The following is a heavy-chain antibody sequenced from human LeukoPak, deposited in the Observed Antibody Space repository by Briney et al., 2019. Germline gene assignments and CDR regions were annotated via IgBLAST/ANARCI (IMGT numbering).Heavy chain of an antibody. CDR1: GYTFTSYY. CDR2: ISPSGGST. J-gene: IGHJ6*02. Sequence: ASVKVSCKASGYTFTSYYMHWVRQAPGQGLEWMGIISPSGGSTSYAQKFQGRVTMTRDTSTSTVYMELSSLRSEDTAVYYCARDASFIAAASYGMDVWGQGTTVTVSS. D-gene: IGHD6-13*01. V-gene: IGHV1-46*01. CDR3: ARDASFIAAASYGMDV.